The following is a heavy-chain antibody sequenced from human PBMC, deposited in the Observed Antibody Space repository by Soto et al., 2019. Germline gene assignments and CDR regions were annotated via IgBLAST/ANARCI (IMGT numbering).Heavy chain of an antibody. CDR3: ARVALGYDYADV. CDR1: GYTFNAFY. D-gene: IGHD4-17*01. J-gene: IGHJ6*02. V-gene: IGHV1-46*02. Sequence: QVQLVQSGAEVKKPGASVKVSCKAFGYTFNAFYMHWVRQAPGQGLEWMGVINPSGDGTSYAQKFQGRVNMTRDKATSTVYLELSRLRSEDTAVYYCARVALGYDYADVWGQGTTVTVSS. CDR2: INPSGDGT.